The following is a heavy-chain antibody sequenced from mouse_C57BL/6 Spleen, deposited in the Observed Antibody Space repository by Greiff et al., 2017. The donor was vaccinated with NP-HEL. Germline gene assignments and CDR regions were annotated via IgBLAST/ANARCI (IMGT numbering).Heavy chain of an antibody. V-gene: IGHV1-18*01. CDR2: INPNNGGT. J-gene: IGHJ1*03. Sequence: EVQLQQSGPELVKPGASVKIPCKASGYTFTDYNMDWVKQSHGKSLEWIGDINPNNGGTIYNQKFKGKATLTVDKSSSTAYMELRSLTSEDTAVYYCAAMVTTRWYFDVWGTGTTVTVSS. D-gene: IGHD2-2*01. CDR3: AAMVTTRWYFDV. CDR1: GYTFTDYN.